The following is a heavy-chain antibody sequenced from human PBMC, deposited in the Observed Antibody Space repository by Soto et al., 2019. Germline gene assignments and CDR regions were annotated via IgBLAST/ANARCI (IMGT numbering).Heavy chain of an antibody. CDR1: GYTFTNYG. Sequence: QVQLVQSGGEVKKPGASVKVSCKASGYTFTNYGISWVRQAPGQGLEWMGWISLNNGDTNYAQNLQGRITGTPETIQGHSQQELEDPRSGDTAREYCSPGRGLAVGGAKAHYYYGMGGRGQGTTVTVSA. CDR2: ISLNNGDT. CDR3: SPGRGLAVGGAKAHYYYGMGG. D-gene: IGHD6-13*01. V-gene: IGHV1-18*01. J-gene: IGHJ6*01.